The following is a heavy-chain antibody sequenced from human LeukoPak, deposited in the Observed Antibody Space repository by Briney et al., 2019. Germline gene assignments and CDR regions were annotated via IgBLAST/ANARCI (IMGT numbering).Heavy chain of an antibody. D-gene: IGHD3-22*01. CDR1: GDSMISTNW. CDR2: IYHTGST. V-gene: IGHV4-4*02. Sequence: SGTLSLTCAVSGDSMISTNWSGWVRQPPGKGLELIGEIYHTGSTNYNPSLQSRVTISIDKSKNQFSLRLSSVTAADTAVYYCARDSGTYYDSSGYTLYYYYYYMDVWGKGTTVSISS. CDR3: ARDSGTYYDSSGYTLYYYYYYMDV. J-gene: IGHJ6*03.